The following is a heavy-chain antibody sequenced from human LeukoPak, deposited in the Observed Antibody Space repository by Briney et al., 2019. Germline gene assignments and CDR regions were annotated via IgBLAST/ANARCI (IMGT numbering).Heavy chain of an antibody. CDR1: GFTFSTYS. V-gene: IGHV3-30*02. J-gene: IGHJ4*02. D-gene: IGHD3-10*01. CDR3: AKDRSKGYGSGSSYIRAQKYYFDY. CDR2: IRFDGTSK. Sequence: PGGSLRLSCAASGFTFSTYSMNWVRQAPGKGLEWVAFIRFDGTSKYYADSVKGRFTISRDNSKNTLYLQMNSLRADDTAVYYCAKDRSKGYGSGSSYIRAQKYYFDYWGQGTLVTVSS.